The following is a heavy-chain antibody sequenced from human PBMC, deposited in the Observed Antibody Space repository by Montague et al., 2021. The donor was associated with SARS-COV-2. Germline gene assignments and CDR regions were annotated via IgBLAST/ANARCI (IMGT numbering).Heavy chain of an antibody. CDR1: GFTFSSYT. CDR3: AREGALVDTPMMAFDY. Sequence: SLRLSCAASGFTFSSYTMHWVRRAPGKGLEWVAIISYDGSNAYYADSVKGRFTVSRDNSKRTLYLEMDSPRAEDTAVYYCAREGALVDTPMMAFDYWGQGTLVTVSS. V-gene: IGHV3-30*04. J-gene: IGHJ4*02. D-gene: IGHD5-18*01. CDR2: ISYDGSNA.